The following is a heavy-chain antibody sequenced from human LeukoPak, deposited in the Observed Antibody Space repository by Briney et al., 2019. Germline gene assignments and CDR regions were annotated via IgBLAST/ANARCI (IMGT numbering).Heavy chain of an antibody. CDR1: GYTFTSYA. Sequence: AASVTVSCTASGYTFTSYAIHWVRQAPGQRLEWMGWINAGNGNPKYSQKFQGRVTITRDTSASTAYMELSSLRSEDTAVYYCARSYGSGRPPPDDYYYGMDVWGQGTTVTVSS. J-gene: IGHJ6*02. V-gene: IGHV1-3*01. CDR3: ARSYGSGRPPPDDYYYGMDV. CDR2: INAGNGNP. D-gene: IGHD3-10*01.